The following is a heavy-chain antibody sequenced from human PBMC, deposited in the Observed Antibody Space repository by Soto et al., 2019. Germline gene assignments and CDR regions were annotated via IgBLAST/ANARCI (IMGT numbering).Heavy chain of an antibody. CDR2: IWYDGSNK. CDR1: GFTFSSYG. D-gene: IGHD1-20*01. J-gene: IGHJ4*02. CDR3: AREGVANWNGYYFDY. V-gene: IGHV3-33*01. Sequence: QVQLVESGGGVVQPGRSLRLSCAASGFTFSSYGMHWVRQAPGKGLEWVAVIWYDGSNKYYADSVKGRFTISRDNSKNTLYLQMNSLRAEDTDVYYCAREGVANWNGYYFDYWGQGTLVTVSS.